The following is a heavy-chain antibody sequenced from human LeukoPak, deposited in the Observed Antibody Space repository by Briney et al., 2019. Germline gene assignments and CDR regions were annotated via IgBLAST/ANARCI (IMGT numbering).Heavy chain of an antibody. J-gene: IGHJ4*02. Sequence: GESLKISCQGSGYSFTTYWIGWVRQMPGKGLEWMGIIYPGDSNTRYTPSFQGQVTISADKSISTAYLQWSSLKASDTAMYYCARRFYYDSSGYFDYWGQGTLVTVSS. CDR1: GYSFTTYW. CDR2: IYPGDSNT. V-gene: IGHV5-51*01. D-gene: IGHD3-22*01. CDR3: ARRFYYDSSGYFDY.